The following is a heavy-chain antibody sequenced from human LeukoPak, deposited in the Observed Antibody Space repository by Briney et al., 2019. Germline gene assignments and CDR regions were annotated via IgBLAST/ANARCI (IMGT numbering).Heavy chain of an antibody. V-gene: IGHV1-46*01. Sequence: ASVKVSCKASVYTFTSYYMHWVRQAPGQGLEWMGIINPSGGSTNYAQKFQGRGTMTRDTSTSTDYLELTSLRSEDTPVYYCARDSGDWTVDYWGQGTLVTVSS. CDR1: VYTFTSYY. D-gene: IGHD2-21*02. CDR2: INPSGGST. CDR3: ARDSGDWTVDY. J-gene: IGHJ4*02.